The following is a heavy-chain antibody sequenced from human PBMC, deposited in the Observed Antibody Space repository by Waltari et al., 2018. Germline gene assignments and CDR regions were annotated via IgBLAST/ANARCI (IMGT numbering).Heavy chain of an antibody. CDR1: GFSFSSYW. D-gene: IGHD2-21*02. J-gene: IGHJ4*02. Sequence: EVQLVESGGGLVQPGGSLRLSCAASGFSFSSYWMHWVRQAPGKGLVWVSRISDDGGSTNYADSVKGRFTISRDNTKNTLYLQMNSLNDEDTALYYCVRRHDSGGFYGLWGRGTLVTVSS. V-gene: IGHV3-74*01. CDR3: VRRHDSGGFYGL. CDR2: ISDDGGST.